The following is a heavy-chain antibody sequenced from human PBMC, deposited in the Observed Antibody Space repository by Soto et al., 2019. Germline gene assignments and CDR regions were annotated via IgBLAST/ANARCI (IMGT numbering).Heavy chain of an antibody. D-gene: IGHD6-6*01. J-gene: IGHJ4*02. V-gene: IGHV4-34*01. CDR2: IHHSGST. Sequence: SETLSLTCSVYGASFSGYYGSWIRQSPGKGLEWIGEIHHSGSTHYNPSLKSRLTFSIDESQSQFYMMLTSVTAADTALYFCARGHSTSGYDSWGQGSLVTVSS. CDR1: GASFSGYY. CDR3: ARGHSTSGYDS.